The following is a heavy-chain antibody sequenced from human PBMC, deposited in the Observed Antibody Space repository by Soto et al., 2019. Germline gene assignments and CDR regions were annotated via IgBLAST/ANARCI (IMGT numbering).Heavy chain of an antibody. D-gene: IGHD6-19*01. V-gene: IGHV1-8*01. J-gene: IGHJ5*02. CDR2: MNPNSGNT. Sequence: ASVKVSCKASGYTFTSYDINWVRQATGQGLEWMGWMNPNSGNTGYAQKFQGRVTMTRNTSISTAYMELSSLRSEDTAVYYCARGRLVFNWFDPWGQGTLVTVSS. CDR3: ARGRLVFNWFDP. CDR1: GYTFTSYD.